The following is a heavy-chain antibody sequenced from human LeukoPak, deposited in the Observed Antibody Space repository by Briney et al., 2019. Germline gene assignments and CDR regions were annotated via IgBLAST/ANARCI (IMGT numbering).Heavy chain of an antibody. Sequence: ASVTLSHKASGYAFTGSYIHWVRHAPAQGLELMGLMNPNNGVTHNVHEFYGRVTMTRDTSITTAYMELNALRSDDSAVYYCAYGHSGNYDCWGQGTLVTVSS. J-gene: IGHJ4*02. V-gene: IGHV1-2*02. CDR1: GYAFTGSY. CDR2: MNPNNGVT. D-gene: IGHD1-26*01. CDR3: AYGHSGNYDC.